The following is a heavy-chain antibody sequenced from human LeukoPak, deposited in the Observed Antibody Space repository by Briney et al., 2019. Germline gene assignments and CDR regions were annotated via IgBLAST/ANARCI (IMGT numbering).Heavy chain of an antibody. CDR1: GGSISSYY. V-gene: IGHV4-4*07. Sequence: PSGTLSLTCTVSGGSISSYYWSWIRQPAGKGLEWIGRIYTSGSTNYNPSLKSRVTMSVATSKTPFSLKLSSVTAADTAVYYCAREPAVALYFDYWGQGTLVTVSS. J-gene: IGHJ4*02. CDR3: AREPAVALYFDY. CDR2: IYTSGST. D-gene: IGHD6-19*01.